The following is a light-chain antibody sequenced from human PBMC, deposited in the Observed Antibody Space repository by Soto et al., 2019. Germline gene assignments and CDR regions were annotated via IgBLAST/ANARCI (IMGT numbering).Light chain of an antibody. CDR3: CSYAGSYTLGV. Sequence: QSALTQSPSASGSPGQSVTISCIGTSSDVGGYNYVSWYQHHPGKAPKLIIYEVTKRTSVVPDRFSGSKSGTSASLTISGLQAEDEADYYCCSYAGSYTLGVFGGGTKVTVL. J-gene: IGLJ3*02. V-gene: IGLV2-8*01. CDR2: EVT. CDR1: SSDVGGYNY.